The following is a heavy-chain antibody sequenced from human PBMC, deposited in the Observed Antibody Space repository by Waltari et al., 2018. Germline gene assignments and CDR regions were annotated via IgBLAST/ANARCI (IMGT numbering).Heavy chain of an antibody. Sequence: ELQMVASGGGLVQPGRSLRLSCPSSGFTFGDFAMSWVRQAPGKGREWVGFIATEAYGGTTEYAASVKGRFTISRDDLQSIAYLQMNSLKPEDTAVYYCIRTLSYYDSSGYYHYLDFWGQGTLVTVSS. V-gene: IGHV3-49*04. CDR2: IATEAYGGTT. D-gene: IGHD3-22*01. CDR3: IRTLSYYDSSGYYHYLDF. J-gene: IGHJ4*02. CDR1: GFTFGDFA.